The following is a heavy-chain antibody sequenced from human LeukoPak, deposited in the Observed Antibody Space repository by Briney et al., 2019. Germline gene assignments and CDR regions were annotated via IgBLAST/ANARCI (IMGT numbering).Heavy chain of an antibody. D-gene: IGHD1-26*01. J-gene: IGHJ4*02. CDR2: IYYSGST. V-gene: IGHV4-39*01. Sequence: PSETLSLTCTVSGGSISSSSYYWGWIRQPPGKGLEWIGSIYYSGSTYYNPSLKSRVTISVDTSKNQFSLKLSSVTAADTAVYYCARQRSVGARDLFDYWGQGTLVTVSS. CDR1: GGSISSSSYY. CDR3: ARQRSVGARDLFDY.